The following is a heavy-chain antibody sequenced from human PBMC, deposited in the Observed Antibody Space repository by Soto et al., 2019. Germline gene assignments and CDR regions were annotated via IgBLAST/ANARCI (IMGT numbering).Heavy chain of an antibody. D-gene: IGHD2-2*01. V-gene: IGHV1-69*13. CDR3: ASLMIVVVPAARGGWFDP. J-gene: IGHJ5*02. CDR2: IIPIFGTA. CDR1: GGTFSSYA. Sequence: GASVKVSCKASGGTFSSYAISWARQAPGQGLEWMGGIIPIFGTANYAQKFQGRVTITADESTSTAYMELSSLRSEDTAVYYCASLMIVVVPAARGGWFDPWGQGTLVTVSS.